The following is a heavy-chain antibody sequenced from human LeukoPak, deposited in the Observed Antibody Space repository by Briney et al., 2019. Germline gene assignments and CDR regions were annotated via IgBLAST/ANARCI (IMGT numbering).Heavy chain of an antibody. CDR1: GGSIDSRSYY. V-gene: IGHV4-39*01. Sequence: SETLTLTCTVSGGSIDSRSYYWDWIRQASGKGLEWIGTIYHSGSSEYNPSLKSRIAIFVDTSKNQFSLMLHSVAAADTAVYYCARRSEFDNTHYHYFDYWGQGALVTVSS. J-gene: IGHJ4*02. D-gene: IGHD2-15*01. CDR3: ARRSEFDNTHYHYFDY. CDR2: IYHSGSS.